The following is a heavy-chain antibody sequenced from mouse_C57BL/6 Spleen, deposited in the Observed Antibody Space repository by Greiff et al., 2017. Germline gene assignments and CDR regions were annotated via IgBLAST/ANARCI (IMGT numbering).Heavy chain of an antibody. CDR2: IHPNSGST. D-gene: IGHD1-1*01. V-gene: IGHV1-64*01. J-gene: IGHJ1*03. Sequence: QVQLKQPGAELVKPGASVKLSCKASGYTFTSYWMHWVKQRPGQGLEWIGMIHPNSGSTNYNEKFKSKATLTVDKSSSTAYMQLSSLTSEDSAVYYCARSEGRRPHWYFDVWGTGTTLTVSS. CDR3: ARSEGRRPHWYFDV. CDR1: GYTFTSYW.